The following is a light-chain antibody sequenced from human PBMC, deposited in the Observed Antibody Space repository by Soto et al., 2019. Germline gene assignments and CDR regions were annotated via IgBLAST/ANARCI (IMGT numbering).Light chain of an antibody. V-gene: IGLV1-44*01. CDR3: ATWDVSLSGWV. CDR2: SND. J-gene: IGLJ3*02. CDR1: SSNMGSIT. Sequence: QSVLTQAPSASGTPGQRVTISWSRGSSNMGSITVNWYQVLPGTSPKLLIYSNDQRPSGVPDRFSGSKSGTSASLAISGLQSEDEADYFCATWDVSLSGWVFGGGTKRTVL.